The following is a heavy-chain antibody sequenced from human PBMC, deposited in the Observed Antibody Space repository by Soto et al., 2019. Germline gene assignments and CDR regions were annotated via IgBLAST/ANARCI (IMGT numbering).Heavy chain of an antibody. Sequence: QVQLVESGGGVVQPGRSLRLSCAASGFSFSISPMHWVRQAPGKGPEWVALISYDGTNKFYADSVKGRFTISRDNSKSSLSLQVDSLRPQDAAVYYCARDPKTSGGQHWAFNYFDSCGQGTLITVSP. CDR2: ISYDGTNK. V-gene: IGHV3-30-3*01. J-gene: IGHJ4*02. D-gene: IGHD7-27*01. CDR3: ARDPKTSGGQHWAFNYFDS. CDR1: GFSFSISP.